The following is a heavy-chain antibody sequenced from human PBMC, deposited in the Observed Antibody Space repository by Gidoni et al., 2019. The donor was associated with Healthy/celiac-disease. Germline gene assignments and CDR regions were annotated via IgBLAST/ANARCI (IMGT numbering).Heavy chain of an antibody. Sequence: QVKLVEAGGGVVQPGRSLRLCCAASGFTFRSYAMAWVGPAPGKGLGVLAVIPYDGSNKYCSDSVKCRFTISRVNSKNTLYLQMTSLRAEDTAVYYCSRDTRHYDFWSGYLGVNDAFDIWGQGTMVTVSS. CDR2: IPYDGSNK. V-gene: IGHV3-30-3*01. D-gene: IGHD3-3*01. CDR3: SRDTRHYDFWSGYLGVNDAFDI. CDR1: GFTFRSYA. J-gene: IGHJ3*02.